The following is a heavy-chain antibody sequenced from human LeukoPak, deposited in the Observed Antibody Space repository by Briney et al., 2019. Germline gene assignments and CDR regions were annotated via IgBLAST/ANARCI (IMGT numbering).Heavy chain of an antibody. CDR3: ARDHSGIRNLYDFWSGYSFDY. D-gene: IGHD3-3*01. CDR2: ISSCSSTI. CDR1: GFTFSCYS. V-gene: IGHV3-48*02. J-gene: IGHJ4*02. Sequence: GGCVRLSCAASGFTFSCYSMTWVRQAPGKGLEWVSYISSCSSTIYYADSVKGRFTISRDNAKNSLYLQMNSLRDEDTAVYYCARDHSGIRNLYDFWSGYSFDYWGQGTLVTVSS.